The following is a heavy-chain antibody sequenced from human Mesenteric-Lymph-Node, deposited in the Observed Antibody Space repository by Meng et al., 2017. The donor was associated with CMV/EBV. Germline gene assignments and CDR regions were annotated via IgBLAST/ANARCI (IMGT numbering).Heavy chain of an antibody. D-gene: IGHD3-22*01. CDR2: IYYSGST. CDR3: ARDGDYYDSSGYNPFDY. CDR1: GGSISSSSYY. V-gene: IGHV4-39*07. J-gene: IGHJ4*02. Sequence: QLQLQESGPGLVKPSETLSHTCTVSGGSISSSSYYWGGFRQPPGKGLEWIGSIYYSGSTYYNPSLKSRVTISVDTSKNQFSLKLSSVTAADTAVYYCARDGDYYDSSGYNPFDYWGQGTLVTVSS.